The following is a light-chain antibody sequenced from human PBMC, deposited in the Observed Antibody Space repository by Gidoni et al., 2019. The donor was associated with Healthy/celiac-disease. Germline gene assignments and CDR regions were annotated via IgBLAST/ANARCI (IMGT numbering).Light chain of an antibody. CDR1: QSVSSSY. V-gene: IGKV3-20*01. Sequence: EIVLTQSPGTLSLSQGERATLSCRASQSVSSSYLAWYQQKPGQAPRLLIYGASSRATGIPDRFSGSGSGTDFTLTISRLEPEDLSVYYCQQYGSSPFGGGTKVEIK. J-gene: IGKJ4*01. CDR3: QQYGSSP. CDR2: GAS.